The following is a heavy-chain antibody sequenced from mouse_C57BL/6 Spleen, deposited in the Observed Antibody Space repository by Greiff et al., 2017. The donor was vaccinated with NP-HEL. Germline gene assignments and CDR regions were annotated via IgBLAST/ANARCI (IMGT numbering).Heavy chain of an antibody. D-gene: IGHD1-1*02. Sequence: QVQLKESGAELVRPGTSVKVSCKASGYAFTNYLIEWVKQRPGQGLEWIGVINPGSGGTNYNEKFKGKATLTADKSSSTAYMQLSSLTSEDSAVYFCARFYGQQGYAMDYWGQGTSVTVSS. V-gene: IGHV1-54*01. CDR3: ARFYGQQGYAMDY. CDR2: INPGSGGT. J-gene: IGHJ4*01. CDR1: GYAFTNYL.